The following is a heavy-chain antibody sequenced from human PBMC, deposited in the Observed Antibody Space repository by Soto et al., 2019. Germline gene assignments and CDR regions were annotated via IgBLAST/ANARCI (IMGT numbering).Heavy chain of an antibody. J-gene: IGHJ6*02. CDR3: ASVRGSSTSCYWEECYYYGMDV. CDR1: GGTFSSYA. D-gene: IGHD2-2*01. CDR2: IIPIFGTA. Sequence: QVQLVQSGAEVKKPGSSVQVSCKASGGTFSSYAISWVRQAPGQGLEWMGGIIPIFGTANYAQKFQGRVTITADKSTSTAYMELSSLRSEDTAVYYCASVRGSSTSCYWEECYYYGMDVWGQGTTVTVSS. V-gene: IGHV1-69*06.